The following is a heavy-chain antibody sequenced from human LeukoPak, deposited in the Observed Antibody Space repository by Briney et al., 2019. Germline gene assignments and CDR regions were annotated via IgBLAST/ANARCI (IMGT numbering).Heavy chain of an antibody. CDR2: ISSSSSYI. V-gene: IGHV3-21*01. Sequence: SGGSLRLSCAASGFTFSSYSMNWVRQAPGKGLEWVSSISSSSSYIYYADSVKGRFTISRDNAKNSLYLQMNSLRAEDTAVYYCASSRGGDFDYWGQGTLVTVSS. J-gene: IGHJ4*02. CDR3: ASSRGGDFDY. D-gene: IGHD3-10*01. CDR1: GFTFSSYS.